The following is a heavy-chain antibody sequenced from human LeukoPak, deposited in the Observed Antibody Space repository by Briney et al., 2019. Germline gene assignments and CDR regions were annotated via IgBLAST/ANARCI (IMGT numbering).Heavy chain of an antibody. Sequence: INWNGDSTDHAVSVKGRFPISRDNAKNSLYLQMNSLRAEDTAFYFCARDRYYDTSDFLDYWGQGTLVTVSS. V-gene: IGHV3-20*03. J-gene: IGHJ4*02. CDR3: ARDRYYDTSDFLDY. D-gene: IGHD3-22*01. CDR2: INWNGDST.